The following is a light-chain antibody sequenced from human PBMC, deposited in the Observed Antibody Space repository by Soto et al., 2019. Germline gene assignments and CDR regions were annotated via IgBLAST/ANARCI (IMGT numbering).Light chain of an antibody. CDR3: QQFDNLPFT. Sequence: DIQMTQSPSSLSASVGDRVTIICQASQDINNYLNWYQQKPGKAPKLLIHDSSNLEIGVPSRFSGSGYGTRFSFTISSLQPEDIATYYCQQFDNLPFTFGQGTRLEIK. J-gene: IGKJ5*01. CDR1: QDINNY. V-gene: IGKV1-33*01. CDR2: DSS.